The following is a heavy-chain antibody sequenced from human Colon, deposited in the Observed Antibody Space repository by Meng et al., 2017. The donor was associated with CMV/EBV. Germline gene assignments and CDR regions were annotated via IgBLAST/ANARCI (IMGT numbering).Heavy chain of an antibody. J-gene: IGHJ5*01. CDR2: ITYGGTYI. V-gene: IGHV3-21*06. Sequence: GGSRRLSCATSGFTFSDFGMNWVRQAPGKGLEWVSSITYGGTYITYSDSVQGRFTISRDNTMNSLYLQMNNLRAEDTAVYYCARQSTNSAYDSWGQGTLVTVSS. D-gene: IGHD1-1*01. CDR3: ARQSTNSAYDS. CDR1: GFTFSDFG.